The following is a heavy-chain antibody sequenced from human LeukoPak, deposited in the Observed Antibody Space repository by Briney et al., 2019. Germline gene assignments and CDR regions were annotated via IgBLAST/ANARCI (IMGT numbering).Heavy chain of an antibody. Sequence: GGSLRLSCAASGFTFSSYAMSWVRQAPGKGLEWVSAISGSGGSTYYADSVKGRFTISRDNSKNTLYLQMNSLRAEDTAVYYCAKVIIELVEMATVWDYWGQGTLVTVSS. CDR3: AKVIIELVEMATVWDY. V-gene: IGHV3-23*01. D-gene: IGHD5-24*01. CDR1: GFTFSSYA. CDR2: ISGSGGST. J-gene: IGHJ4*02.